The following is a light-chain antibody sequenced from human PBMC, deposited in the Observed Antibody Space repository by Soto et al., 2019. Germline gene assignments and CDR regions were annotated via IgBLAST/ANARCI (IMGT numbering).Light chain of an antibody. CDR1: QSVSIN. CDR3: QEYDNWPPEGT. V-gene: IGKV3-15*01. CDR2: GAS. J-gene: IGKJ1*01. Sequence: VLTQSPGTLSVSPGERASLSCRASQSVSINLAWYQQKPGQAPRLLIYGASTRATGIPARFSGSGSGTEFTLSINSLQSEDFAVYYCQEYDNWPPEGTFGQGTKV.